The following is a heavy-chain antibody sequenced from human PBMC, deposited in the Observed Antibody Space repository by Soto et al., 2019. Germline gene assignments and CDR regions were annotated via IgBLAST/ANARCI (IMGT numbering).Heavy chain of an antibody. CDR3: ARVRFGELV. V-gene: IGHV3-23*01. CDR2: IGVGGGDR. D-gene: IGHD3-10*01. Sequence: EVQLLESGGGLVQPGGSLRLSCAASGFTFSSYAMSWVRQAPGKGLEWVSIIGVGGGDRYYPESVKGRFTISRDNSSDTLSLEMNSLRDEDTAVYYCARVRFGELVWGQGTLVTVSS. J-gene: IGHJ4*02. CDR1: GFTFSSYA.